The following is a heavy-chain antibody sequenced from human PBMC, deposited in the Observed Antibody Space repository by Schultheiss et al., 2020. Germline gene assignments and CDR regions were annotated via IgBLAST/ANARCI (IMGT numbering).Heavy chain of an antibody. CDR2: ISYDGSNK. CDR3: ATSIAAAGRVYYYGMDV. Sequence: GGSLRLSCAASGFTFSSYAMHWVRQAPGKGLEWVAVISYDGSNKYYADSVKGRFTISRDNSKNTLYLQMNSLRAEDTAVYYCATSIAAAGRVYYYGMDVWGQGTTVTVSS. J-gene: IGHJ6*02. CDR1: GFTFSSYA. V-gene: IGHV3-30-3*01. D-gene: IGHD6-13*01.